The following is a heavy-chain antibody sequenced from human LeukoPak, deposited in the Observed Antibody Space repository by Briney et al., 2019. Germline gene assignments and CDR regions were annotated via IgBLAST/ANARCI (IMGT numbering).Heavy chain of an antibody. CDR1: GYTLTELS. Sequence: ASVKVSCKVSGYTLTELSMHWVRQAPGKGLEWMGGFDPEDGETIYAQKFQGRVTMTEDTSADTAYMELSSLRSEDTAVYYCATGPGITMVRGVPFDYWGQGTLVTVSS. CDR3: ATGPGITMVRGVPFDY. CDR2: FDPEDGET. D-gene: IGHD3-10*01. V-gene: IGHV1-24*01. J-gene: IGHJ4*02.